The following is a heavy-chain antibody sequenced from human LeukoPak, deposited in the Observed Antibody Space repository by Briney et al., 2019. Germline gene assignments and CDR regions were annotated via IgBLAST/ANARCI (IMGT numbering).Heavy chain of an antibody. CDR1: GYTFTSYG. J-gene: IGHJ4*02. V-gene: IGHV1-18*01. CDR3: ARDCDRSGYYCY. D-gene: IGHD3-22*01. Sequence: ASVKVSCKASGYTFTSYGISWVRQAPGQGLEWMGWISGDNGNTYYAQKLQGRVTMTTDTSTSTAYMELRRLRPDDTAVYYCARDCDRSGYYCYWGQGTLVTVSS. CDR2: ISGDNGNT.